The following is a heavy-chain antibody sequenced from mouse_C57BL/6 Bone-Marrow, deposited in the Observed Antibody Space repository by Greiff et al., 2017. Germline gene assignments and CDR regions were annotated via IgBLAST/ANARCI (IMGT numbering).Heavy chain of an antibody. V-gene: IGHV2-2*01. CDR2: IWSGGST. CDR3: AIYYSNYRFAY. CDR1: GFSLTSYG. J-gene: IGHJ3*01. D-gene: IGHD2-5*01. Sequence: QVQLKASGPGLVQPSQSLSITCTVSGFSLTSYGVHWVRQSPGKGLEWLGVIWSGGSTDYNAAFISRLSISKDNSKSQVFFKMNSLQADDTAIYYCAIYYSNYRFAYWGQGTLVTVSA.